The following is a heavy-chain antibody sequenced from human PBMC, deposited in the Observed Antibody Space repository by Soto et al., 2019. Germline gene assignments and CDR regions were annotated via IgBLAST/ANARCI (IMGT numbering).Heavy chain of an antibody. Sequence: QVQLVESGGGVVQPGRSLRLSCAASGFTFSSYGMHWVRQAPGKGLEWVAVISYDGSNKYYADSVKGRFTISRDNSKNTLYLQMNSLRAEDTAVYYCAKSHRVVPAAGRFGMDVWGQGTTVTVSS. CDR1: GFTFSSYG. V-gene: IGHV3-30*18. D-gene: IGHD2-2*01. J-gene: IGHJ6*02. CDR3: AKSHRVVPAAGRFGMDV. CDR2: ISYDGSNK.